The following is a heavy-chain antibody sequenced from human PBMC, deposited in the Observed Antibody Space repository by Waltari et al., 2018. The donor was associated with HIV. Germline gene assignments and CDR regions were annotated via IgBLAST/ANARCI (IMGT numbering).Heavy chain of an antibody. J-gene: IGHJ6*02. CDR1: AFTFTDYW. V-gene: IGHV3-74*03. D-gene: IGHD2-2*01. CDR3: ARVGGSSRNTKSFYVAMDA. Sequence: DVRLVQYGGGFVQPGESLRLSCRASAFTFTDYWMNWVRQVPGEGLVCVLRSNREGNVTMYSDSVKGRFTISRDNAENTLYLEMNSLRVEDTALYFCARVGGSSRNTKSFYVAMDAWGQGATVIVSS. CDR2: SNREGNVT.